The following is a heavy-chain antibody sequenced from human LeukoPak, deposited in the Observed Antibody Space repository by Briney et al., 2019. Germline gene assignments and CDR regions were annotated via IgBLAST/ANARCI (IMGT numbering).Heavy chain of an antibody. J-gene: IGHJ6*02. Sequence: ASVKVSCKASGYTFTTFPMYWVRQAPGQRLEWMGWINAGNGNTKYSQKFQGRVTITGDTSASTAYMELSSLRSEDTAVYYCARELRELSILMYYYYYGMDVWGQGTTVTVSS. CDR3: ARELRELSILMYYYYYGMDV. CDR1: GYTFTTFP. D-gene: IGHD1-26*01. CDR2: INAGNGNT. V-gene: IGHV1-3*01.